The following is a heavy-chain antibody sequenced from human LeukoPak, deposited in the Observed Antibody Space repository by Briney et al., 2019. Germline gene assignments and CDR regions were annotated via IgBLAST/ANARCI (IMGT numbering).Heavy chain of an antibody. CDR1: GVSISSSNSY. D-gene: IGHD3/OR15-3a*01. V-gene: IGHV4-39*01. J-gene: IGHJ4*02. CDR2: IYYSGNT. Sequence: SETLSLTCTVSGVSISSSNSYWGWIRQPPGKGLEWIGSIYYSGNTYYNASLKSQVSISIDTSKNQFSLRLTSVSAADTAVYYCARQTGSGLFILPGGQGTLVTVSS. CDR3: ARQTGSGLFILP.